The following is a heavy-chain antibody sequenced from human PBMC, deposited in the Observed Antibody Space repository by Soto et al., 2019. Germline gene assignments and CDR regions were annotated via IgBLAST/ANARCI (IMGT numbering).Heavy chain of an antibody. CDR3: AKESRSSAVTATRVYGMDA. D-gene: IGHD2-21*02. V-gene: IGHV3-30*18. J-gene: IGHJ6*02. Sequence: SLQLSCTPSGFTFSAYGMHWVRQAPGKGLEWVAAISHDGTNKYYGDSVRGRFTISRDNSKNTLYLQMNTLRNEDTAVYYCAKESRSSAVTATRVYGMDAWGQGTTVTVSS. CDR2: ISHDGTNK. CDR1: GFTFSAYG.